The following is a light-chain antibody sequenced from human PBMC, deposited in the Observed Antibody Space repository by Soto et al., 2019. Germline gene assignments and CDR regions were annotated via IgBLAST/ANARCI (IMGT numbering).Light chain of an antibody. Sequence: EVVLTQSPGTLSLSPGERATLSCRASQSVSSNYLAWYQQKPGQAPRLLIYGVSTRATGIPDRFSGSGSGTGFSLTISRLEPEDFAMYYCQQYFTSPLTFGGGTKADIK. CDR1: QSVSSNY. J-gene: IGKJ4*01. CDR3: QQYFTSPLT. V-gene: IGKV3-20*01. CDR2: GVS.